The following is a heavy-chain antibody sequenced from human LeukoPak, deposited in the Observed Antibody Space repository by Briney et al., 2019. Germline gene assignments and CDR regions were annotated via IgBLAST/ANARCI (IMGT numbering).Heavy chain of an antibody. CDR2: IYAGNGNV. D-gene: IGHD1-7*01. J-gene: IGHJ6*03. CDR3: ARQNYKYYYYYMDV. V-gene: IGHV1-3*01. Sequence: GASVKVSCKASGYTLSTYTMHWLRQAPGQRPEWMGCIYAGNGNVKYSQNFQARVTITRDTSANTAYLELSSLRSEDTAVYYCARQNYKYYYYYMDVWGKGTTVTVSS. CDR1: GYTLSTYT.